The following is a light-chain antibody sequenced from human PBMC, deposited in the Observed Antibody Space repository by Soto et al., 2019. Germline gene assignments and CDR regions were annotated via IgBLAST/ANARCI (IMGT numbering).Light chain of an antibody. V-gene: IGKV3-15*01. J-gene: IGKJ1*01. CDR1: QSVKSY. CDR2: GAS. CDR3: QQYNNWPGT. Sequence: EIVMTQSPATLSVSPGERATVSCRASQSVKSYLAWYQQKPGQAPRLLIYGASTRATGIPARFSGSGSGTEFTLTISGLQSEDFAVYYCQQYNNWPGTFGQGTKV.